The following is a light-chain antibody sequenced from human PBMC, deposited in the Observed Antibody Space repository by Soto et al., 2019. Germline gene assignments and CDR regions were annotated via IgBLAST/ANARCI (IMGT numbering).Light chain of an antibody. Sequence: DIQMTQSPSSLSASVGDRFTITCRASQTIKSYLNWYQVKLGKAPKLLIYTASSLQSGVPSRFSGSESGTEFTLTISSLQPEDFATYYCQQSYITPLTFGGGTKVDIK. CDR3: QQSYITPLT. CDR1: QTIKSY. J-gene: IGKJ4*01. CDR2: TAS. V-gene: IGKV1-39*01.